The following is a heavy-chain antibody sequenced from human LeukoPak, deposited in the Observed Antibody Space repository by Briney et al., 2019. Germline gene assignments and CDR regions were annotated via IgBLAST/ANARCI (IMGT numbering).Heavy chain of an antibody. D-gene: IGHD2-21*01. V-gene: IGHV4-59*01. CDR3: ARVLAYCGGDCPYYYYYYYMDV. Sequence: PSETLSLTCTVSGGSISSYYWSWIRQPPGKGLEWIGYIYYSGSTNYNPSLKSRVTISVDTSKNQFSLKLSSVTAADTAVYYCARVLAYCGGDCPYYYYYYYMDVWGKGTTVTVSS. CDR1: GGSISSYY. J-gene: IGHJ6*03. CDR2: IYYSGST.